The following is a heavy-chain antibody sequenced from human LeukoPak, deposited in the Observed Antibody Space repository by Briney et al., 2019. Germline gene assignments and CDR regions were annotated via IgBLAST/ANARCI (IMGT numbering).Heavy chain of an antibody. CDR2: IYYSGST. V-gene: IGHV4-39*01. CDR1: GGSISISSSY. Sequence: SETLSLTCTVSGGSISISSSYWGWIRQPPGKGLEWIGSIYYSGSTYYNPSLKSRVTISVDTSKNQFSLKLSSVTAADTAVYYCARAPRYYAFDIWGQGTMVTVSS. J-gene: IGHJ3*02. CDR3: ARAPRYYAFDI. D-gene: IGHD6-6*01.